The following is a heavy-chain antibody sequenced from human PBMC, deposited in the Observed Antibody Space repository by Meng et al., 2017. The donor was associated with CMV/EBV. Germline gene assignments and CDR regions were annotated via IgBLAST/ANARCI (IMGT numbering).Heavy chain of an antibody. CDR2: IKSKTDGGTT. CDR3: TTESRYDFWGLGYCSGGSCYTAYFDY. V-gene: IGHV3-15*01. J-gene: IGHJ4*02. Sequence: GESLKISCAASGFTFSNAWMSWVRQAPGKGLEWVGRIKSKTDGGTTDYAAPVKGRFTIPRDDSKNTLYLQMNSLKTEDTAVYYCTTESRYDFWGLGYCSGGSCYTAYFDYWGQGTLVTVSS. D-gene: IGHD2-15*01. CDR1: GFTFSNAW.